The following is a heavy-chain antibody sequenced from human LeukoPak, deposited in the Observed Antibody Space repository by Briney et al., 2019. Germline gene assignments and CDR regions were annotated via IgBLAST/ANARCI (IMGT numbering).Heavy chain of an antibody. D-gene: IGHD2-2*03. CDR3: ARASWISTADAVR. V-gene: IGHV3-23*01. CDR1: GFSFINYA. Sequence: GGSLRLSCAASGFSFINYAMSWVRQAPARGPEWLSSMKGGGETFYADSVKGRFTLSRDDSRNTVYLRLNNLRVEDTAIYYCARASWISTADAVRWGQGTQVTVSS. CDR2: MKGGGET. J-gene: IGHJ4*02.